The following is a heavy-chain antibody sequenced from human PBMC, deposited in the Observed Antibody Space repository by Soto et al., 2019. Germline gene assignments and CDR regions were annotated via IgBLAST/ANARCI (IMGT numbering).Heavy chain of an antibody. J-gene: IGHJ4*02. CDR1: GGSISSCVYY. CDR2: IYYSGST. V-gene: IGHV4-31*03. Sequence: PSETLCLTCTVSGGSISSCVYYWSWIRQHPGKGLEWIGYIYYSGSTYYNPSLKSRVTISVDTSKNQFSLKLSSVTAADTAVYYCARVVLGMGTAYFDYWGQGTLVTVSS. D-gene: IGHD3-10*01. CDR3: ARVVLGMGTAYFDY.